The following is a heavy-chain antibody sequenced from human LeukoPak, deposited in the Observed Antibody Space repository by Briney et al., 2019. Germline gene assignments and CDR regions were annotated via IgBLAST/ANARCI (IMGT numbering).Heavy chain of an antibody. CDR3: ARRPNCSGGTCYPNWFDS. J-gene: IGHJ5*01. CDR1: GYTFTSYG. D-gene: IGHD2-15*01. V-gene: IGHV1-18*01. CDR2: INTYTGNT. Sequence: GASVKVSRKASGYTFTSYGISWVRQAPGQGLEWMGWINTYTGNTNYVQNFQGRVTVTTDTSTSTAYMELRSLRSDDTAVYYCARRPNCSGGTCYPNWFDSWGQGTLVTVSS.